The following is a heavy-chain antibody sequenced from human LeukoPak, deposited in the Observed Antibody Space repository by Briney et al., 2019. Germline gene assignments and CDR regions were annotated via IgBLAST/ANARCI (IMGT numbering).Heavy chain of an antibody. V-gene: IGHV1-69*13. CDR2: IIPIFGTA. J-gene: IGHJ4*02. Sequence: SAKVSCKASGGTFSSYAISWVRQAPGQGLEWMGGIIPIFGTANYAQKFQGRVTITADESTSTAYMELSSLRSEDTAVYYCARGPRPLYYFDYWGQGTLVTVSS. CDR3: ARGPRPLYYFDY. CDR1: GGTFSSYA.